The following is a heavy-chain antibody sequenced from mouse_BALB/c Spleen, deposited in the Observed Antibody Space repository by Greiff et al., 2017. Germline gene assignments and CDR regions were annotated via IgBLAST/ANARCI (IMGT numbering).Heavy chain of an antibody. CDR3: ARGGLWGAMDD. D-gene: IGHD1-1*02. V-gene: IGHV1-80*01. CDR1: GYAFSSYW. J-gene: IGHJ4*01. Sequence: QVQLQQSGAELVRPGSSVKISCKASGYAFSSYWMNWVKQRPGQGLEWIGQIYPGDGDTNYNGKFKGKATLTADKSSSTAYMQLSSLTSEDSAVYFCARGGLWGAMDDWGQGTSVTVSS. CDR2: IYPGDGDT.